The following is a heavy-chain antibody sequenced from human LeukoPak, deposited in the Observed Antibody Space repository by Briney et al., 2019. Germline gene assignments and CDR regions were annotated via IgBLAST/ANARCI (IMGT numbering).Heavy chain of an antibody. V-gene: IGHV4-39*07. J-gene: IGHJ6*03. CDR1: GGSISSSSYY. CDR2: IYHSGST. Sequence: KTSETLSLTCTVSGGSISSSSYYWGWIRQPPGKGLEWIGSIYHSGSTYYNPSLKSRVTIAVETSKNQFSLKLSSVTAADTAVYYCARDGLRSGSYGPGGYFYHYMDVWGKGTTVTVSS. D-gene: IGHD3-10*01. CDR3: ARDGLRSGSYGPGGYFYHYMDV.